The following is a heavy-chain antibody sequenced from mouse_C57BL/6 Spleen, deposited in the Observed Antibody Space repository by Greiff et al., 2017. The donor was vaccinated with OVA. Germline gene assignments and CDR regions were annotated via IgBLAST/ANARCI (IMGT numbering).Heavy chain of an antibody. CDR3: ATAEARAFAY. Sequence: VQLQQPGAELVMPGASVKLSCKASGYTFTSYWMHWVKQRPGQGLEWIGEIDPSDSYTNYNQKFKGKSTLTVDKSSSTAYMQLSCLTSEDSAVYYCATAEARAFAYWGQGTLVTVSA. CDR2: IDPSDSYT. CDR1: GYTFTSYW. J-gene: IGHJ3*01. V-gene: IGHV1-69*01. D-gene: IGHD3-2*02.